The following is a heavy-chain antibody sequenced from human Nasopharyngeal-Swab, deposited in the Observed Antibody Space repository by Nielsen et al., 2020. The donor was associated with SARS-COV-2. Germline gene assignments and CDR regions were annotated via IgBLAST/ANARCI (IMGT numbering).Heavy chain of an antibody. J-gene: IGHJ5*02. CDR3: ARELLWFGVGRLWFDP. D-gene: IGHD3-10*01. V-gene: IGHV5-51*01. CDR2: ISPGDSDT. CDR1: GYSFTSYW. Sequence: GESLKISCKGSGYSFTSYWIGWARQMPGKGLEWMGIISPGDSDTRYNPSFQGQVTISVDKSISTAYLQWSSLKASDTAVYYCARELLWFGVGRLWFDPWGQGTLVTVSS.